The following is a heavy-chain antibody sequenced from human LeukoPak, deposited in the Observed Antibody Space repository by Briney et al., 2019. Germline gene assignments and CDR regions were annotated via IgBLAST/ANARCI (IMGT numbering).Heavy chain of an antibody. CDR3: ARALRNYSNYLFDY. V-gene: IGHV4-59*01. CDR1: GGSFSSYY. Sequence: PSETLSLTCTVSGGSFSSYYWSWIRKPPGKGLEWIGYIYYSGSTNYNPSLKSRVTISVDTSKNQFSLKLSSVTAADTAVYYCARALRNYSNYLFDYWGQGTLVTVSS. D-gene: IGHD4-11*01. CDR2: IYYSGST. J-gene: IGHJ4*02.